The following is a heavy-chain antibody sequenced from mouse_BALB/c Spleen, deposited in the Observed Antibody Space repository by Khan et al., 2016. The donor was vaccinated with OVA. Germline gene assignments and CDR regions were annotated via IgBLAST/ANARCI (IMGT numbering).Heavy chain of an antibody. CDR1: GFNIKDYY. J-gene: IGHJ3*01. V-gene: IGHV14-1*02. CDR2: IDPENGNT. CDR3: ARRDYDNYWFAY. Sequence: EVELVESGAELVRPGALVKLSCKASGFNIKDYYMFWVKQRPEQGLEWIGWIDPENGNTIYDPKFQAKASITADTYSNTAYLQLSSLTSEDTAVYYCARRDYDNYWFAYWGQGTLVTVSA. D-gene: IGHD2-1*01.